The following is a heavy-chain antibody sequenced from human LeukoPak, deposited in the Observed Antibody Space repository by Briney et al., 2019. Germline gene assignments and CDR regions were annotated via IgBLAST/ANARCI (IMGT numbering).Heavy chain of an antibody. J-gene: IGHJ4*02. CDR3: TRDQTPYY. Sequence: GGSLRLSCTASGFTFCDYAMTWVRQAPGKGVEWVGFIRSKAYGGTTEYAASVKGRFTISRDDSKSIAYLQMNSLKTEDTAVYYCTRDQTPYYWGQGTLVTVSS. CDR1: GFTFCDYA. V-gene: IGHV3-49*04. CDR2: IRSKAYGGTT.